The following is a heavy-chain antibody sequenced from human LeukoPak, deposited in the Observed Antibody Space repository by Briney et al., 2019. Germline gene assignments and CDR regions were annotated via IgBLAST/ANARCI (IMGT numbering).Heavy chain of an antibody. Sequence: PGGSLRLSCVVSGLYFPNAWMSWVRQAPGKGLEWVAVISYDGSNKYYADSVKGRFTISRDNSKNTLYLQMNSLRAEDTAVYYCARGSGSGYGNDALDIWGQGTMVTVSS. CDR3: ARGSGSGYGNDALDI. CDR1: GLYFPNAW. D-gene: IGHD3-22*01. CDR2: ISYDGSNK. J-gene: IGHJ3*02. V-gene: IGHV3-30-3*01.